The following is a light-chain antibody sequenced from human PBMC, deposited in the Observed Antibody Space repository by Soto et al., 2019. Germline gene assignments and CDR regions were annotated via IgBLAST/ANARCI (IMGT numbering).Light chain of an antibody. J-gene: IGKJ4*01. V-gene: IGKV4-1*01. Sequence: DIVMTQSPDSLAVSLGERATINCKSSQSVLYSSNNKNYLAWYQQKPGQPPKLLIYWASTRESGVPDRFSGSGSGTDFTLTISSLQAEDVAVYYCQQYDSTPLTFGGGTTVDIK. CDR3: QQYDSTPLT. CDR1: QSVLYSSNNKNY. CDR2: WAS.